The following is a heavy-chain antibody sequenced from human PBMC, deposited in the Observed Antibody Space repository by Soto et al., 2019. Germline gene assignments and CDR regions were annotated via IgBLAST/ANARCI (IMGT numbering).Heavy chain of an antibody. CDR1: GFAFSTFS. CDR3: AKVGSGSSYYYYGMDV. V-gene: IGHV3-21*04. J-gene: IGHJ6*02. CDR2: IGTRGDI. D-gene: IGHD1-26*01. Sequence: PGGSLRLSCAASGFAFSTFSMHWVRQAPGKGLEWVSSIGTRGDIYYADSVKGRFTISRDNAKNSLSLQMNSLRAEDTAVYYCAKVGSGSSYYYYGMDVWGQGTTVTVSS.